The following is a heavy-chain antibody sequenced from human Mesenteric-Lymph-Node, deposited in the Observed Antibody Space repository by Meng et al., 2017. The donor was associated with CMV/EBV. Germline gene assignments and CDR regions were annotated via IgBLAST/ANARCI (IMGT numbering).Heavy chain of an antibody. Sequence: STTLSLTSAVYGWSFIGYYWSWSRQPPGKGLEWIGEINHSGRTNYNPSLKSRVTISVDTSKNQFTLKLSSVTAADTAVYYCARDPIRVYSIEYGMDVWGQGTTVTVSS. D-gene: IGHD6-13*01. CDR1: GWSFIGYY. CDR3: ARDPIRVYSIEYGMDV. J-gene: IGHJ6*02. V-gene: IGHV4-34*01. CDR2: INHSGRT.